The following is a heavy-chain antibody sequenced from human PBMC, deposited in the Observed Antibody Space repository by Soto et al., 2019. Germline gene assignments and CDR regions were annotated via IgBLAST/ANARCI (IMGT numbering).Heavy chain of an antibody. D-gene: IGHD3-3*01. Sequence: SETLSLTCSVSGGTISGYYWTWIRQPAGKGLEWIGRIYSSGNTKYNPSLQSRVTMSLDTSNNQFSLRLTSVTAADTAVYYCARGQRFSDWFDPWGQGTLVTSPQ. J-gene: IGHJ5*02. CDR2: IYSSGNT. CDR3: ARGQRFSDWFDP. CDR1: GGTISGYY. V-gene: IGHV4-4*07.